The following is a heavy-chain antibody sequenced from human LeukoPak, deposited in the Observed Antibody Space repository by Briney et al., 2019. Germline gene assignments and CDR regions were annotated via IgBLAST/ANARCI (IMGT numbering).Heavy chain of an antibody. V-gene: IGHV1-69*05. CDR3: AREPSSGIAAAGTNR. CDR2: IIPIFGTA. Sequence: ASVNVSCKPSGGTFSSYAISWVRQAPGQGLDWMGGIIPIFGTAKYAQKFQGRVTITTDESTSTAYMELSRLRSDETAVYYCAREPSSGIAAAGTNRWGQGTLVTVSS. J-gene: IGHJ5*02. D-gene: IGHD6-13*01. CDR1: GGTFSSYA.